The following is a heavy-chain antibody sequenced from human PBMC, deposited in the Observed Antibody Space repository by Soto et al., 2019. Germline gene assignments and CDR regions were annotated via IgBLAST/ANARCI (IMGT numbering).Heavy chain of an antibody. V-gene: IGHV3-66*01. CDR3: TRKHSMDV. CDR1: GFTVSDNY. J-gene: IGHJ6*02. CDR2: IYRSGDT. Sequence: DVQLVESGGDLVQPGGSLRLSCAASGFTVSDNYMNWVRQAPGKGLEWVSTIYRSGDTIYADSVKGRSTISRDNAKNTLYLQMNSLRAEDTAVYYCTRKHSMDVWGQGTTITVSS.